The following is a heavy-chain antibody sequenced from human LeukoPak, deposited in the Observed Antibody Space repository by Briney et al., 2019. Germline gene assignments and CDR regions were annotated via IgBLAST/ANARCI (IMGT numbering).Heavy chain of an antibody. Sequence: SGGSLRLSCAASGFTFSGYSMNWVRQAPGKGLEWVSSISSSSSYIYYADSVKGRFTISRDNSKNTLYLQMNSLRAEDTAVYYCAKDLTGDVDYWGQGTLVTVSS. CDR1: GFTFSGYS. D-gene: IGHD7-27*01. V-gene: IGHV3-21*04. CDR3: AKDLTGDVDY. CDR2: ISSSSSYI. J-gene: IGHJ4*02.